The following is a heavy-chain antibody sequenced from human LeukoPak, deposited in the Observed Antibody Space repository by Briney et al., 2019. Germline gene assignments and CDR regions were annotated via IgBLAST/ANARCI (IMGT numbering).Heavy chain of an antibody. Sequence: GGSLRLSCAASGFTFSSYAMHWARQAPGKGLEWVAVISYDGSNKYYADSVKGRFTISRDNSKNTLYLQMNSLRAEDTAVYYCARDLSAGDYGFYWGQGTLVTVSS. D-gene: IGHD4-17*01. J-gene: IGHJ4*02. CDR1: GFTFSSYA. V-gene: IGHV3-30-3*01. CDR3: ARDLSAGDYGFY. CDR2: ISYDGSNK.